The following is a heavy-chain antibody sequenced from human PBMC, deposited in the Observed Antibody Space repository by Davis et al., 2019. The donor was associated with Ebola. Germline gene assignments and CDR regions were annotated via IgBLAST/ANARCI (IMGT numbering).Heavy chain of an antibody. D-gene: IGHD2-15*01. CDR1: GYTFTNYG. Sequence: ASVKVSCKASGYTFTNYGLSWVRQAPGQGLEWMGWISAYNGNTNYAQKLQGRVTMTTDTSTSTAYMELRSLRSDDTAVYYCASLGYCSGGSCYKNTFDIWGQGTMVTVSS. CDR2: ISAYNGNT. J-gene: IGHJ3*02. CDR3: ASLGYCSGGSCYKNTFDI. V-gene: IGHV1-18*01.